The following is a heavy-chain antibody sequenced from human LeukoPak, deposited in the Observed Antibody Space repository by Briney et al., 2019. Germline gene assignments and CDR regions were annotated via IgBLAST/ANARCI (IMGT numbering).Heavy chain of an antibody. CDR1: GFTFSTYS. CDR2: ISGSGGST. V-gene: IGHV3-23*01. J-gene: IGHJ4*02. Sequence: PGGSLRLSCAASGFTFSTYSMNWVRQAPGKGLEWVSAISGSGGSTYYADSVKGRFTISRDNSKNTLYLQMNSLRAEDTAVYYCANNNLVVPDGWGQGTLVTVSS. D-gene: IGHD2-15*01. CDR3: ANNNLVVPDG.